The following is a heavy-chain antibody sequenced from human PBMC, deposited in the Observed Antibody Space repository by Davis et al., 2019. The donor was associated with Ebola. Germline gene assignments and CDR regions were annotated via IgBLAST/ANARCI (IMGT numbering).Heavy chain of an antibody. Sequence: GESLKISCAASGFTFNNYWMSWVRQVPGRGLEWVANIQQDGGDKHYFESVKGRFTISRDNTKDLVFLELSSLRVEDTGVYYCARDLGLDFAVVTYFDYWGHGAPVTVSS. J-gene: IGHJ4*01. CDR3: ARDLGLDFAVVTYFDY. CDR2: IQQDGGDK. CDR1: GFTFNNYW. D-gene: IGHD3-3*01. V-gene: IGHV3-7*01.